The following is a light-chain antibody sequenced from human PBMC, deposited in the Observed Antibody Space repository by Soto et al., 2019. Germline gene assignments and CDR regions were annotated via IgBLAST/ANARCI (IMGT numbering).Light chain of an antibody. CDR2: GAS. CDR1: QSVSSN. CDR3: QQYGSSPYT. Sequence: EIVMTQSPATLSVSPGERATLSCRASQSVSSNLAWYQQKPGQAPRLLIYGASTRATGIPAKFSGSGSGTDFTLTISRLEPEDFEVYYCQQYGSSPYTFGLGTKLEIK. J-gene: IGKJ2*01. V-gene: IGKV3-15*01.